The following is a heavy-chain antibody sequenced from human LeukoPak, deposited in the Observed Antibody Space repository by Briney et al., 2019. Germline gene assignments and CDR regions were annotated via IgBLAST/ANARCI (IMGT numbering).Heavy chain of an antibody. CDR1: GYTFTSYG. CDR2: ISAYNGNT. CDR3: ASVARAGYSYGVRFDY. V-gene: IGHV1-18*01. D-gene: IGHD5-18*01. Sequence: ASVKVSCKASGYTFTSYGISWVRQAPGQGLEWMGWISAYNGNTNHAQKLQGRVTMTTDTSTSTAYMELRSLRSDDTAVYYCASVARAGYSYGVRFDYWGQGTLVTVSS. J-gene: IGHJ4*02.